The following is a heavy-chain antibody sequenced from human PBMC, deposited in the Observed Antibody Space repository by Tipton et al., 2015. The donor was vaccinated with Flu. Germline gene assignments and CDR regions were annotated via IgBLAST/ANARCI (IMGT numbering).Heavy chain of an antibody. CDR3: ARGAGGPATAYDC. V-gene: IGHV4-4*07. CDR1: GGSISTYY. CDR2: IYTSGST. Sequence: TLSLTCTVSGGSISTYYWSWIRQPAGKGLEWIGRIYTSGSTNYNPSLKSRVTMSVDTSKNQFSLRLSSVTAADTAVYYCARGAGGPATAYDCWGRGTLVTVSS. J-gene: IGHJ4*02. D-gene: IGHD1-1*01.